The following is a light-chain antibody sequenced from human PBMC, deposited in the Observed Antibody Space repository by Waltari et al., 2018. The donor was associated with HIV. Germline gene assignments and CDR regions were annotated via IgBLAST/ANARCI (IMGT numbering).Light chain of an antibody. Sequence: DIQMAQSPSTLSASIGHTVTITCRASQGISNSLAWYQHKPGQAPKLLVYGTSTLEDGVASRFSGSGSGKEYTLTLSSLQPEDSATYFCQQYYTLPYTFGQGTKLEI. CDR1: QGISNS. CDR2: GTS. V-gene: IGKV1-NL1*01. J-gene: IGKJ2*01. CDR3: QQYYTLPYT.